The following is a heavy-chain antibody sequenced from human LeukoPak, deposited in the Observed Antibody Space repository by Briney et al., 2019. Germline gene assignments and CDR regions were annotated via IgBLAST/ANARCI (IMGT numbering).Heavy chain of an antibody. CDR2: MNPNSGNT. D-gene: IGHD3-10*01. J-gene: IGHJ6*02. Sequence: ASVKVSCKASGYTFTSYDINWVRQATGQGLEWMGWMNPNSGNTGYAQKFQGRVTMTRNTSISTAYMELSSLRSEDTAVSYCARGRILWFADYYYGMDVWGQGTTVTVSS. CDR3: ARGRILWFADYYYGMDV. V-gene: IGHV1-8*01. CDR1: GYTFTSYD.